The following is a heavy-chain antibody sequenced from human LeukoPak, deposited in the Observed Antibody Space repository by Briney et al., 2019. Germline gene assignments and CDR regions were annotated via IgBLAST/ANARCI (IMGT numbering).Heavy chain of an antibody. CDR2: ISYDGSNK. D-gene: IGHD1-26*01. CDR3: ARGPGATYYYYYMDV. V-gene: IGHV3-30*03. CDR1: GFTFSRYV. Sequence: RGALRLSCAASGFTFSRYVMHWVGQAAGKGLGGVGVISYDGSNKYYADSVTGRFTISRDNSKNTLYLQMNSLRAEDTAVYYCARGPGATYYYYYMDVWGKETTVTVSS. J-gene: IGHJ6*03.